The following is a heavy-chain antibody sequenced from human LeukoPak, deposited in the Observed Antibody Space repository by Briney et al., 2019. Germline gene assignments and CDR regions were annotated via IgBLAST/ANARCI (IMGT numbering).Heavy chain of an antibody. V-gene: IGHV4-59*01. CDR2: IYYSGST. CDR3: ARQSSSWYFGYYYYYMDV. D-gene: IGHD6-13*01. CDR1: GGSLSSYY. Sequence: SETLSLTCTVSGGSLSSYYWSWIRQPPGKGLEWIGYIYYSGSTNYNPSLKSRVTISVDTSKNQFSLKLSSVTAADTAVYYCARQSSSWYFGYYYYYMDVWGKGTTVTISS. J-gene: IGHJ6*03.